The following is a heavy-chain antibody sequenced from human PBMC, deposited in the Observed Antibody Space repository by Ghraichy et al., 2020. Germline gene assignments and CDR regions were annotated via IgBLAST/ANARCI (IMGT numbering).Heavy chain of an antibody. Sequence: SETLSLTCTVSGGSISSGGYYWSWIRQHPGKGLEWIGYIYYSGSTYYNPSLKSRVTISVDTSKNQFSLKLSSVTAADTAVYYCARDSGNDSSGYGGSYWGQGTLVTVSS. CDR1: GGSISSGGYY. V-gene: IGHV4-31*03. D-gene: IGHD3-22*01. CDR3: ARDSGNDSSGYGGSY. CDR2: IYYSGST. J-gene: IGHJ4*02.